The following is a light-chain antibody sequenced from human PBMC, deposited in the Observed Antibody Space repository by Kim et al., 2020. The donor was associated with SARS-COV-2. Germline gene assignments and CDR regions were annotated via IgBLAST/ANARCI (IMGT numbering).Light chain of an antibody. CDR1: QSIATS. J-gene: IGKJ2*01. V-gene: IGKV3-15*01. CDR2: SAS. CDR3: QQYNDWPYI. Sequence: EILMTQSPVTLSVSPGERATLSCRASQSIATSLAWYQQKPGQAPRLLIYSASTRAAGVPARFSGSGSGTEFTLTISSLQSEDFAVYYCQQYNDWPYIFGQGTKLEI.